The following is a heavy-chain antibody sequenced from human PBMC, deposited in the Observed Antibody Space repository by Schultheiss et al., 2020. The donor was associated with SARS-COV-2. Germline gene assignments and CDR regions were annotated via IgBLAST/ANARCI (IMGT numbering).Heavy chain of an antibody. J-gene: IGHJ4*02. CDR1: GFTFSGSA. CDR2: IRSKANSYAT. Sequence: GESLKISCAASGFTFSGSAMHWVRQASGKGLEWVGRIRSKANSYATAYAASVKGRFTISRDDSKNTAYLQMNSLKTEDTAVYYCTRHTDYEVYWGQGTLVTVSS. D-gene: IGHD3-22*01. V-gene: IGHV3-73*01. CDR3: TRHTDYEVY.